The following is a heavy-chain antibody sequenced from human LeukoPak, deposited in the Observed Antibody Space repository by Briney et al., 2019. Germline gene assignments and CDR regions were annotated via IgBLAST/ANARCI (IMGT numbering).Heavy chain of an antibody. J-gene: IGHJ6*04. CDR3: ARARPGDYGDYGGLDV. V-gene: IGHV4-34*01. Sequence: SETLSLTCAVYGGSFSGYYWSWIRQPPGKGLEWIGEINHSGSTNYNPSLKSRVTISVDTSKNQFSLKLSSVTAADTAVYYCARARPGDYGDYGGLDVWGKGTTVTISS. CDR2: INHSGST. CDR1: GGSFSGYY. D-gene: IGHD4-17*01.